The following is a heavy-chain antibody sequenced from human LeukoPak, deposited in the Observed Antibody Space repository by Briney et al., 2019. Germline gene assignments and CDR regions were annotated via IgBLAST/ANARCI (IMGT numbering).Heavy chain of an antibody. CDR1: GITASSNY. CDR2: IYSGGST. V-gene: IGHV3-66*01. Sequence: GGSLRLSCAASGITASSNYMSWVRQAPGKGLEWVAVIYSGGSTYYADSVKGRFTISRDNSKTTLFLQMNSLRAEDTAVYYCARDSSGILDYSGQGTLVTASS. J-gene: IGHJ4*02. CDR3: ARDSSGILDY. D-gene: IGHD6-19*01.